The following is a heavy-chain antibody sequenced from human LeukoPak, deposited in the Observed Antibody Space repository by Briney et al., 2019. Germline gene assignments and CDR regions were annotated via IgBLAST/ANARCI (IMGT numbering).Heavy chain of an antibody. CDR3: ARGPQAVAAEWGAFDI. D-gene: IGHD6-19*01. CDR1: GGSISSYY. CDR2: IYTSGST. V-gene: IGHV4-4*07. J-gene: IGHJ3*02. Sequence: SETLSLTCTVSGGSISSYYWSWIRQPAGKGLEWIGRIYTSGSTNYNPSLKSRVTMSVDTSKNQFSLKLSSVTAADTAVYYCARGPQAVAAEWGAFDIWGQGTMVTVSS.